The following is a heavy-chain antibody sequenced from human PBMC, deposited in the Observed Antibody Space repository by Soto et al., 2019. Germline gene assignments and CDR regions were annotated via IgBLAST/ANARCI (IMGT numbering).Heavy chain of an antibody. CDR1: GFTFSSDA. V-gene: IGHV3-23*01. CDR2: ISGIGGSK. Sequence: LRLSFGASGFTFSSDAMSWVRQAPGRGLEWVSAISGIGGSKYYADSVKGRFTISRDNSKNTLYLQMNSLRAGDTAVYYCVKVGSSSWSYGLGVWGQGT. D-gene: IGHD6-13*01. J-gene: IGHJ6*02. CDR3: VKVGSSSWSYGLGV.